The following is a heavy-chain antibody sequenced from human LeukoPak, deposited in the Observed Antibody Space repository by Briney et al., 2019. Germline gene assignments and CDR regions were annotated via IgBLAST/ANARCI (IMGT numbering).Heavy chain of an antibody. Sequence: PSETLSLTCTVSGGSISSSSYYWGWIRQPPGKGLEWIGSIYYSGRTYHNPSLKSRVTISVDTSKNQFSLKLGSVTAADTSVYHCARLLLSGRDAFDIWGQGTMVTVSS. CDR1: GGSISSSSYY. J-gene: IGHJ3*02. CDR2: IYYSGRT. D-gene: IGHD1-26*01. CDR3: ARLLLSGRDAFDI. V-gene: IGHV4-39*01.